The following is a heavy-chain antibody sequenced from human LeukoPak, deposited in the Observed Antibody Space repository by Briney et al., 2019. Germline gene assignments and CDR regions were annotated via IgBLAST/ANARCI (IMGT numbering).Heavy chain of an antibody. J-gene: IGHJ4*02. CDR1: GFTFGSTD. V-gene: IGHV3-23*01. CDR3: AKNSGIWSF. D-gene: IGHD1-26*01. CDR2: ISATGDT. Sequence: PGRSLRLSCAASGFTFGSTDMTWVRQAPGKGLEWLSTISATGDTYYADSVRGRFTISRDNSKTTLYLQMNSLRAEDTATYYCAKNSGIWSFWGQGALVTVSS.